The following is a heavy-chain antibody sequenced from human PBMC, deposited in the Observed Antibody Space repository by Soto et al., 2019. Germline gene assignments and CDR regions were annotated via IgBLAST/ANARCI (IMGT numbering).Heavy chain of an antibody. D-gene: IGHD3-3*01. CDR3: ASETHPLLDQSMDF. CDR1: GFTFSSYD. J-gene: IGHJ4*01. V-gene: IGHV3-48*01. Sequence: PVGSLRLSCAASGFTFSSYDMHWVRQAPGKGLEWVSSISCSGSNIYYADSVKGRFTISRDNSKNTLYLQMNSLRAEDTAVYYCASETHPLLDQSMDFWGQGTMVTVSS. CDR2: ISCSGSNI.